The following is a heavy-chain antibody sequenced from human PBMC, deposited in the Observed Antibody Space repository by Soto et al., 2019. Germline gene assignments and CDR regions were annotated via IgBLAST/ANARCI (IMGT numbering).Heavy chain of an antibody. D-gene: IGHD6-19*01. V-gene: IGHV3-9*01. J-gene: IGHJ2*01. Sequence: PVGSLRLSCAASGFTFDDYAMHWVRQAPGKGLEWVSGISWNSGSIGYADSVKGRFTISRDNAKNSLYLQMNSLRAEDTALYYCAKVGPPGPPDSSDTYWYFDLWGRGTLVTVSS. CDR2: ISWNSGSI. CDR1: GFTFDDYA. CDR3: AKVGPPGPPDSSDTYWYFDL.